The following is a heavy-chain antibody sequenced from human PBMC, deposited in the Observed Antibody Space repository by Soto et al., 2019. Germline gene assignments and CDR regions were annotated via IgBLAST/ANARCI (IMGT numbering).Heavy chain of an antibody. J-gene: IGHJ4*02. CDR1: GGSITSYY. V-gene: IGHV4-59*01. CDR2: IYYSGIT. CDR3: ARGGGVYYFDY. Sequence: SETLSLTCTVSGGSITSYYWSWIRQPPGKGLEWIGYIYYSGITDYNPSLKSRVTISVDTSKSQFSLKLSSVTAADTAVYYCARGGGVYYFDYWGQGTLVNVSS. D-gene: IGHD2-8*02.